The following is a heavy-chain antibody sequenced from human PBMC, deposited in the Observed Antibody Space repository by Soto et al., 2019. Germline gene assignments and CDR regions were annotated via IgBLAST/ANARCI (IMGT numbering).Heavy chain of an antibody. J-gene: IGHJ3*02. CDR2: INHSGST. Sequence: SETLSLTCAVYGGSFSGYYWSWIRQPPGKGLEWIGEINHSGSTNYNPSLKSRVTISVDTSKNQFSLKLSSVTAADTAVYYCARCGGDCYGAFDIWGQGTMVTVSS. CDR3: ARCGGDCYGAFDI. V-gene: IGHV4-34*01. CDR1: GGSFSGYY. D-gene: IGHD2-21*02.